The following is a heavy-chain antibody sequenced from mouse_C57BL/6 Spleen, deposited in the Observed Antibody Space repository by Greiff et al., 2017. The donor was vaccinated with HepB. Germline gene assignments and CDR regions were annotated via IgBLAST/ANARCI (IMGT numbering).Heavy chain of an antibody. D-gene: IGHD1-1*02. V-gene: IGHV5-9*01. CDR1: GFTFSSYT. Sequence: EVQLVESGGGLVKPGGSLKLSCAASGFTFSSYTMSWVRQTPEKRLEWVATISGGGGNTYYPDSVKGRFTISRDNAKNTLYLQMSRLRSEDTALYYGARTLYGPFAYWGQGTLVTVAA. CDR2: ISGGGGNT. J-gene: IGHJ3*01. CDR3: ARTLYGPFAY.